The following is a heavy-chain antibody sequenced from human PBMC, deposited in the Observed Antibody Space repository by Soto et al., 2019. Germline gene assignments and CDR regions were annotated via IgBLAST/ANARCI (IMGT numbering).Heavy chain of an antibody. CDR3: ARALLWVGELLPQYYYYYGMDV. Sequence: QVQLVQSGAEVKKPGASVKVSCKASGYTFTSYGISWVRQAPGQGLEWMGWISAYNGNTNYAQKLQGRVTMTTDTSTSAAYMELRSLRTDDTAVYYCARALLWVGELLPQYYYYYGMDVWGQGTTVTVSS. CDR1: GYTFTSYG. CDR2: ISAYNGNT. D-gene: IGHD3-10*01. V-gene: IGHV1-18*01. J-gene: IGHJ6*02.